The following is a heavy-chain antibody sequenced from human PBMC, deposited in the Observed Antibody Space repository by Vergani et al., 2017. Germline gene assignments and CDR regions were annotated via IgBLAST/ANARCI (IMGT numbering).Heavy chain of an antibody. Sequence: QVQLVQSGAEVKKPGSSVKVSCKASGGTFSSYAISWVRQAPRQGLEWMGGIIPIFGTANYAQKFQGRVTITADESTSTAYMELSSLRSEDTAVYYCARIGSSWYPDWFDPWGQGTLVTVSS. CDR2: IIPIFGTA. J-gene: IGHJ5*02. D-gene: IGHD6-13*01. V-gene: IGHV1-69*01. CDR3: ARIGSSWYPDWFDP. CDR1: GGTFSSYA.